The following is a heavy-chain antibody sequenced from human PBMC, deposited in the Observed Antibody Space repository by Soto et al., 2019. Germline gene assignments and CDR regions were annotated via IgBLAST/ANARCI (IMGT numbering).Heavy chain of an antibody. Sequence: QVQLMQSGAEVRKPGASVRLSCETSGYNFNQYYIHWVRQAPGQGLEWMGIINLRGGTTEYAHKFRGRVTVTGDTSTSTAYMELRSLRSEDTAIYFCAGGPDDSDVPRWDYWGQGTLVTVSS. J-gene: IGHJ4*02. CDR1: GYNFNQYY. CDR2: INLRGGTT. D-gene: IGHD4-17*01. CDR3: AGGPDDSDVPRWDY. V-gene: IGHV1-46*02.